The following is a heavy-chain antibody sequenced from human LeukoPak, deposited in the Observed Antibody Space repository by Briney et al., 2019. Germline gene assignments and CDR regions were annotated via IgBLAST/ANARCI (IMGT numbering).Heavy chain of an antibody. CDR3: ARTGAVVGATSAVY. Sequence: GASVKVSCKASGGTFSSYAISWVRQAPGQGLEWMGGVIPIFGTANYAQKFQGRVTITADESTSTAYMELRSLRSDDTAVYYCARTGAVVGATSAVYWGQGTLVTVSS. D-gene: IGHD1-26*01. CDR1: GGTFSSYA. CDR2: VIPIFGTA. V-gene: IGHV1-69*13. J-gene: IGHJ4*02.